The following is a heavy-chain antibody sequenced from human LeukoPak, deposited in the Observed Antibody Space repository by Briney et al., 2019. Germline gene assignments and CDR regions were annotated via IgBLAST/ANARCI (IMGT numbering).Heavy chain of an antibody. V-gene: IGHV1-8*03. J-gene: IGHJ3*02. CDR3: ARVPHCSSTSCYTGGAFDI. CDR2: MNPNSGNT. CDR1: GYTFTSYG. D-gene: IGHD2-2*02. Sequence: ASVKVSCKASGYTFTSYGISWVRQAPGQGLEWMGWMNPNSGNTGYAQKFQGRVTITRNTSISTAYMELSSLRSEDTAVYYCARVPHCSSTSCYTGGAFDIWGQGTMVTVSS.